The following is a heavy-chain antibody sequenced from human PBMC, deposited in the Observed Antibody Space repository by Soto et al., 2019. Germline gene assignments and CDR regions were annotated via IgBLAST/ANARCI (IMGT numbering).Heavy chain of an antibody. CDR3: VPRKGDPFT. CDR1: GDSVSTNSAT. CDR2: TYYRSKWYN. D-gene: IGHD3-16*01. Sequence: SQTLSLTCATSGDSVSTNSATWDWIRQSPSRGLEWLGRTYYRSKWYNDYAVSVKSRITINPDTSKNQFSLQLNSVTPEDSAVYYCVPRKGDPFTWGPGTLVTVSS. J-gene: IGHJ4*02. V-gene: IGHV6-1*01.